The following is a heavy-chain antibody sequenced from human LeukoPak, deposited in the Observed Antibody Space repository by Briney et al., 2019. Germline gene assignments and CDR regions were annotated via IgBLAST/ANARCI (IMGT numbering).Heavy chain of an antibody. CDR3: ARDATLVAFDY. D-gene: IGHD4/OR15-4a*01. CDR2: IRGSGGSK. V-gene: IGHV3-23*01. Sequence: GGSLRLSCAASGFTFSSYGMSWVRQAPGKGLEWVSGIRGSGGSKYYADSVKGRFTISRDNAKNSLYLQMSSLRVEDTAVYYCARDATLVAFDYWGQGTLVSVSS. J-gene: IGHJ4*02. CDR1: GFTFSSYG.